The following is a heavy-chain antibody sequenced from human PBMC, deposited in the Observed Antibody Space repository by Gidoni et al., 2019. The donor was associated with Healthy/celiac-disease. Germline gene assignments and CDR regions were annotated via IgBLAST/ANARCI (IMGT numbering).Heavy chain of an antibody. Sequence: EVQLLESGGGLVQPGGSLRLSCAASGFTFSSYAMSWVRQAPGKGLEWVSAISGSGGSTYYADSVKGRFTISRDNSKNTLYLQMNSLRDEDTAVYYCAKGAGAVAGKGYYFDYWGQGTLVTVSS. J-gene: IGHJ4*02. CDR1: GFTFSSYA. D-gene: IGHD6-19*01. V-gene: IGHV3-23*01. CDR2: ISGSGGST. CDR3: AKGAGAVAGKGYYFDY.